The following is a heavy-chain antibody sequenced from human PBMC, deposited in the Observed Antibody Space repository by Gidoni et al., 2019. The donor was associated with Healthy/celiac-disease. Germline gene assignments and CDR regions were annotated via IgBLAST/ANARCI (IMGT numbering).Heavy chain of an antibody. CDR2: INHSGST. J-gene: IGHJ6*02. Sequence: QVQLQQWGAGLLKPSETLSLTCAVYGGSFSGYYWSWIRQPPGKGLEWIGEINHSGSTNYNPSLKSRVTISVDTSKNQFSLKLSSVTAADTAVYYCRKFSSWYGGEGGNYGMDVWGQGTTVTVSS. D-gene: IGHD6-13*01. CDR1: GGSFSGYY. V-gene: IGHV4-34*01. CDR3: RKFSSWYGGEGGNYGMDV.